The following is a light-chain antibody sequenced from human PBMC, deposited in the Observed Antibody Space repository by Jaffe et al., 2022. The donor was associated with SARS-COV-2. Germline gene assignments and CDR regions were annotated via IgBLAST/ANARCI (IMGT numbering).Light chain of an antibody. J-gene: IGKJ2*01. CDR1: QSISDY. V-gene: IGKV1-39*01. CDR3: QQSYSTPLYT. CDR2: SAS. Sequence: DIQMTQSPSSLSASVGDRVTITCRASQSISDYLNWYQQRPGKAPKLLIHSASSLQSGVPSRFSGSGSGTDFSLTISSLQPEDFAIYYCQQSYSTPLYTFGQGTRLEIK.